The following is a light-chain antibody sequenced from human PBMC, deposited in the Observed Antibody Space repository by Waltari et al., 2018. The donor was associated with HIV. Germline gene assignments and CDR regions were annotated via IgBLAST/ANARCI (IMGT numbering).Light chain of an antibody. Sequence: QSALTQPASVSGSPGQSLTISCTGTSSDVGGYNSVSWYQQHPGKAPKLMIYEVSNRPSGVSNRFSGSKSGNTASLTISGLQAEDEADYYCSSYTSSSTPLVFGGGTKLTVL. J-gene: IGLJ3*02. CDR2: EVS. V-gene: IGLV2-14*01. CDR1: SSDVGGYNS. CDR3: SSYTSSSTPLV.